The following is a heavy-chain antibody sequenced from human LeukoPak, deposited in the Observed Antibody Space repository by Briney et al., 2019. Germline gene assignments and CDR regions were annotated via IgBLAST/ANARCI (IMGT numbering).Heavy chain of an antibody. V-gene: IGHV4-59*07. D-gene: IGHD3-3*01. CDR3: TRSLGVVIHGGMDV. CDR2: IYYTGST. Sequence: TDTLSLTCTVSGGSISSYHWSWIRQPPGEGLEWIGHIYYTGSTNYNPSLKSRVTISLDTSKNQFSLKLTSVTAADTAVYYCTRSLGVVIHGGMDVWGQGTTVTVSS. CDR1: GGSISSYH. J-gene: IGHJ6*02.